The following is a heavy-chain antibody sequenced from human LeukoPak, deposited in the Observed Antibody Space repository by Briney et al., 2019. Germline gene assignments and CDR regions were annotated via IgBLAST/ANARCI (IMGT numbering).Heavy chain of an antibody. CDR2: IYYTGSTNYSPST. D-gene: IGHD2-21*01. J-gene: IGHJ6*03. CDR1: GDSISSGDYY. Sequence: SETLSLTCTVSGDSISSGDYYWSWIRQPPGKGLEWIGYIYYTGSTNYSPSTNYSPSLKDRATNSVDMSKNKFSLKLTAVTFADTAVYYCTRGARVFPDYYYYMDVWGTGTTVTVSS. V-gene: IGHV4-61*08. CDR3: TRGARVFPDYYYYMDV.